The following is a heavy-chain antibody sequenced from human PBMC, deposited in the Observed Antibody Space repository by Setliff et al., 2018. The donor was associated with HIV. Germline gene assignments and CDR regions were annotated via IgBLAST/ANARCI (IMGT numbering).Heavy chain of an antibody. CDR2: ISGSAGST. Sequence: PGGSLRLSCEASGFTFSSNAMSWVRQAPGKGLEWVSAISGSAGSTYYADSVKGRFTISGDNSKNTLYLQMNSLRAEDTAVYYCAKPYRGSVVRDQGYMDVWGKGTTVTVSS. V-gene: IGHV3-23*01. CDR3: AKPYRGSVVRDQGYMDV. D-gene: IGHD3-10*01. J-gene: IGHJ6*03. CDR1: GFTFSSNA.